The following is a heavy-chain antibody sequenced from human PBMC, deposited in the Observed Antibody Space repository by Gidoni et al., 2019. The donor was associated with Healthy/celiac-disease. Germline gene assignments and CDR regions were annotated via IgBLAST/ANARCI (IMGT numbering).Heavy chain of an antibody. Sequence: EVQLLESGGGSVQPGGSLKLSCAASGFTFSSYAISWVRQAPGKGLEWVSAISGSGGRTYYADAVKGRFTISRDNSKNTLYLQMNSLRAEDTAVYYCAGSGDYYDSSGYYPGLDYWGQGTLVTVSS. CDR1: GFTFSSYA. CDR3: AGSGDYYDSSGYYPGLDY. D-gene: IGHD3-22*01. V-gene: IGHV3-23*01. J-gene: IGHJ4*02. CDR2: ISGSGGRT.